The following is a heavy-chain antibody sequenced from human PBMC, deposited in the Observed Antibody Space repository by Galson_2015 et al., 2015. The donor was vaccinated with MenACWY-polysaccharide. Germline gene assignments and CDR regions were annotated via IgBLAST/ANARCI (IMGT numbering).Heavy chain of an antibody. CDR1: GFTFSSYS. J-gene: IGHJ6*02. CDR2: ISSSSSTI. D-gene: IGHD2-2*01. Sequence: SLRLSCAASGFTFSSYSMNWVRQAPGKGLEWVSYISSSSSTIYYADSVKDRFTISRDNAKNSPFLQMNSLRAEDTAVYYCARLHCSSTSCYPTGYFYYGMDVWGQGTTVTVSS. CDR3: ARLHCSSTSCYPTGYFYYGMDV. V-gene: IGHV3-48*01.